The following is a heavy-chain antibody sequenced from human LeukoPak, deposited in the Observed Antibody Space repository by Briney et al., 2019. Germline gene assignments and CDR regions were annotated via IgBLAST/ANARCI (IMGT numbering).Heavy chain of an antibody. CDR3: ARDWSGDGYNSGFDY. Sequence: GSLRLSCAASGSTFRSYEMNWVRQALGKGLEWVSYISSSGSTIYYADSVKGRFTISRDNAKNSLYLQMNSLRAEDTAVYYCARDWSGDGYNSGFDYWGQGTLVTVSS. CDR1: GSTFRSYE. CDR2: ISSSGSTI. J-gene: IGHJ4*02. D-gene: IGHD5-24*01. V-gene: IGHV3-48*03.